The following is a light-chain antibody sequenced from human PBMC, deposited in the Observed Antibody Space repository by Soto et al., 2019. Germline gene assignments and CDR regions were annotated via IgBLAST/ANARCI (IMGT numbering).Light chain of an antibody. CDR3: CSYAGRYTYV. CDR1: SSDVGGYNY. V-gene: IGLV2-11*01. J-gene: IGLJ1*01. CDR2: DVS. Sequence: QSVLTQPRPVSGSPGQSVSISCTGTSSDVGGYNYVSWYQQHPGKAPKVMIYDVSKRPSGVPDRFSGSKSGNTASLTISGLQSEDEADYYCCSYAGRYTYVFGTGTKVTVL.